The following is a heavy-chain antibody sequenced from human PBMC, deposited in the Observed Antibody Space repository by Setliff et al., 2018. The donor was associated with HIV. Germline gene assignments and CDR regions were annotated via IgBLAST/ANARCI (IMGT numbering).Heavy chain of an antibody. D-gene: IGHD6-6*01. CDR1: GGSFSSYG. CDR3: AREVAARPYFDF. J-gene: IGHJ4*02. Sequence: SVKVSCKASGGSFSSYGINWLRQAPGQGLEWMGGMVPVIGTAQYAQKFQGRVTITADRVTSTAYMELTSLTSDDTAVYYCAREVAARPYFDFWGPGTLVTVSS. CDR2: MVPVIGTA. V-gene: IGHV1-69*06.